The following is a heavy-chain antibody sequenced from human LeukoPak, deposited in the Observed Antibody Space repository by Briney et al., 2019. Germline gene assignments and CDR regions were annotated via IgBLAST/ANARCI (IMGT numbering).Heavy chain of an antibody. D-gene: IGHD3-9*01. J-gene: IGHJ3*02. CDR1: GYTFTGYY. V-gene: IGHV1-3*01. CDR2: INAGNGNT. Sequence: GASVKVSCKASGYTFTGYYIHWVRQAPGQRLEWMGWINAGNGNTKYSQKFQGRVTITRDTSASTAYMELSSLRSEDTAVYYCARKYDILTGYYAFDIWGQGTMVTVSS. CDR3: ARKYDILTGYYAFDI.